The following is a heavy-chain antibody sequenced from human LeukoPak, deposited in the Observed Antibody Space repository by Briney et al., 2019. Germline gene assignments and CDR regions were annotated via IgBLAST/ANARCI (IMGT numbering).Heavy chain of an antibody. Sequence: SQTLSLTCAISGDSVSSNSAAWNWIRQSPSRGLEWLGRTYYRSKWYNDYAVSVKSRITINPDTSKNQFSLQLNSVTLEDTAVYYCAREGLYSGSYIAFRYYYGMDVWGQGTTVTVSS. V-gene: IGHV6-1*01. CDR2: TYYRSKWYN. J-gene: IGHJ6*02. D-gene: IGHD1-26*01. CDR1: GDSVSSNSAA. CDR3: AREGLYSGSYIAFRYYYGMDV.